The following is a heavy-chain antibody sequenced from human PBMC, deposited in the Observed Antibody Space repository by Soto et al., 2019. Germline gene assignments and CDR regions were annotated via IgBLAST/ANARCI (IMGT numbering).Heavy chain of an antibody. D-gene: IGHD6-13*01. J-gene: IGHJ3*02. Sequence: GGSLRLSCAASGFTFSSYELNWVRQAPGTGLEGVSYISSSGSTIYYADSVKGRFTISRDNAKNSLYLQMNSLRAEDTAVYYCARDGEAAAGYDAFDIWGQGTMVTVSS. V-gene: IGHV3-48*03. CDR3: ARDGEAAAGYDAFDI. CDR1: GFTFSSYE. CDR2: ISSSGSTI.